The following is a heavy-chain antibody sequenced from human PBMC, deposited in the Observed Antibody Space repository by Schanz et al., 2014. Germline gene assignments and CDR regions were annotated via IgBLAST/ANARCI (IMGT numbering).Heavy chain of an antibody. CDR3: AKGRFGELSAFDI. J-gene: IGHJ3*02. V-gene: IGHV3-23*04. Sequence: EVQLVESGGGLVQPGGSLKLSCAASGLIFSNYVMSWVRQAPGKGLLWVSSISGTGGDDTYYADSVKGRFTISRDNSKNTLYLQMNSLRAEDTAVYYCAKGRFGELSAFDIWGQGTMVTVSS. CDR2: ISGTGGDDT. CDR1: GLIFSNYV. D-gene: IGHD3-10*01.